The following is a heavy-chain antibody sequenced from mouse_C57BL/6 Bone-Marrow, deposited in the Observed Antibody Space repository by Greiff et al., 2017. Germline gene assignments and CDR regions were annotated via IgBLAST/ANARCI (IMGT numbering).Heavy chain of an antibody. V-gene: IGHV1-64*01. J-gene: IGHJ2*01. CDR1: GYTFTSYW. CDR3: ASRSQLRPYYFDY. CDR2: IHPNSGST. D-gene: IGHD3-2*02. Sequence: QVQLQQPGAELVKPGASVKLSCKASGYTFTSYWMHWVKQRPGQGLEWIGMIHPNSGSTNYNEKFKSKATLTVDKSSSTAYMQLSSLTSEDSAVYYCASRSQLRPYYFDYWGQGTTLTVSS.